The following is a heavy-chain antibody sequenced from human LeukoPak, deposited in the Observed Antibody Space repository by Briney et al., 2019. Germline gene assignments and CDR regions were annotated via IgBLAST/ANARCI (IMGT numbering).Heavy chain of an antibody. J-gene: IGHJ4*02. CDR3: ARIPRLYSSGWYYFDY. V-gene: IGHV3-33*01. Sequence: GGSLRLSCAASGFTFNSYGLHWVSQAPGKGLEGGTVKWYDGSNKYYADSAEGRVTISRYKSKHTLYLQMNSLGAEDTAVYYCARIPRLYSSGWYYFDYWGQGTLVTVSS. CDR1: GFTFNSYG. D-gene: IGHD6-19*01. CDR2: KWYDGSNK.